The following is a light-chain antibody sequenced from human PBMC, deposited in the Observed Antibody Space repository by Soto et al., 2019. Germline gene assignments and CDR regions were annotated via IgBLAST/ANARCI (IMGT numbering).Light chain of an antibody. Sequence: EIVLTQSPGTLSLSPGERATLSCRASQTVLNNYLTWYQQKPGQAPRRRIFGASFRATGIPDRFSGSGSGTDLTLTISRMEHEDSAVYYCQQYGTSHTTFGQGTKVDIK. CDR3: QQYGTSHTT. J-gene: IGKJ1*01. CDR2: GAS. CDR1: QTVLNNY. V-gene: IGKV3-20*01.